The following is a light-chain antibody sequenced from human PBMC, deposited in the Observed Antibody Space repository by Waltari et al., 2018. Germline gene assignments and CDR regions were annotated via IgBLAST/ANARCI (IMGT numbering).Light chain of an antibody. V-gene: IGKV3-15*01. CDR1: QSVSSN. J-gene: IGKJ1*01. CDR2: GAS. Sequence: EIGMTQSPATLSVSPGERATLSCRASQSVSSNLAWYQQKPGQAPRLLIYGASTRATGIPARFSGSGSGTEFTLTISSMQSEDFAVYYCQQDNNWPGTFGQGTQVEIK. CDR3: QQDNNWPGT.